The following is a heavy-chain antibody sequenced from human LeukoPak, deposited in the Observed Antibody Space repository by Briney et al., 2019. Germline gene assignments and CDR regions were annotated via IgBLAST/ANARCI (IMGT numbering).Heavy chain of an antibody. D-gene: IGHD3-3*01. Sequence: SETLSLTCAVYGGSFSGYYWSWIRQPPGKGLEWIGEINHSGSTNYNPSLKSRVTISVDTSKNQFSLKLSSVTAADTAVYYCARVYYDFWSGPVDYWGQGTLVTVSS. CDR1: GGSFSGYY. CDR3: ARVYYDFWSGPVDY. V-gene: IGHV4-34*01. J-gene: IGHJ4*02. CDR2: INHSGST.